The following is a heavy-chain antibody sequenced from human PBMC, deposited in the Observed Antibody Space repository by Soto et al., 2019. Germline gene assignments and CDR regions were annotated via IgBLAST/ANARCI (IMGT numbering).Heavy chain of an antibody. Sequence: QVHLVQSGAEVKKPGASVKVSCKGSGYAFTTYGITWVRKAPGQGLEWMGWISAQNGNTNYAQKLQGRVTVTRDTSTSTAYMELRSLRSDDTAVYYCARGRYGDYWGQGALVTVSS. CDR3: ARGRYGDY. CDR2: ISAQNGNT. CDR1: GYAFTTYG. V-gene: IGHV1-18*01. J-gene: IGHJ4*02. D-gene: IGHD1-1*01.